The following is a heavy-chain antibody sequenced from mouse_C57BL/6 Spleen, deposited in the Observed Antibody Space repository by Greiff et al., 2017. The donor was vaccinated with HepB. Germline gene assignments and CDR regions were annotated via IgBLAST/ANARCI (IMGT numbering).Heavy chain of an antibody. J-gene: IGHJ4*01. V-gene: IGHV2-2*01. CDR2: IWSGGST. CDR3: ARKGKFYAMDY. CDR1: GFSLTSYG. Sequence: VKLVESGPGLVQPSQSLSITCTVSGFSLTSYGVHWVRQSPGKGLEWLGVIWSGGSTDYNAAFISRLSISKDNSKSQVFFKMSSVQADDTAIYYCARKGKFYAMDYWGQGTSVTVSS.